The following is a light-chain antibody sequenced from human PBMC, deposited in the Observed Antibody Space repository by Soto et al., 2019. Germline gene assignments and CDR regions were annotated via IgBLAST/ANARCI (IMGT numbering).Light chain of an antibody. J-gene: IGLJ3*02. CDR1: SSDVGGYNY. CDR2: EVT. Sequence: QSALTQPPSASGSPGQSVTISCTGTSSDVGGYNYVSWYQQYPGRAPKLMIYEVTKRPSGVPDRFSGSKSGNTASLTVSGPQAEDEADYYCSSYAASNNSYFVFGGGTKLTVL. V-gene: IGLV2-8*01. CDR3: SSYAASNNSYFV.